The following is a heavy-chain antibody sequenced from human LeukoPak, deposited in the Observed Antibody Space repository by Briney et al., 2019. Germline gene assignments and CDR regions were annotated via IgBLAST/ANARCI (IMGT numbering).Heavy chain of an antibody. CDR3: AKDAHYYDSSGYLDY. V-gene: IGHV3-33*06. Sequence: IWYDGSNQYYAHSVNGRFTISRDNSKNTLYLQMNSLRAEDTAVYYCAKDAHYYDSSGYLDYWGQGTLVTVSS. CDR2: IWYDGSNQ. D-gene: IGHD3-22*01. J-gene: IGHJ4*02.